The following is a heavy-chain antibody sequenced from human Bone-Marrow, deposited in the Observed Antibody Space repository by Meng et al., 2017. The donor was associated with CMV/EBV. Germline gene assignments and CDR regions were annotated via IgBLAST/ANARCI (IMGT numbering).Heavy chain of an antibody. Sequence: ASVKVSCKASGYTFTGYYMHWVRQAPGQGLEWMGWINPNSGGKNYAQKFQGRVTMTRDTSISTAYMELSSLRSEDTAVYYCARGGITHNWFDPWGQGTLVTVSS. CDR3: ARGGITHNWFDP. V-gene: IGHV1-2*02. D-gene: IGHD1-20*01. CDR1: GYTFTGYY. CDR2: INPNSGGK. J-gene: IGHJ5*02.